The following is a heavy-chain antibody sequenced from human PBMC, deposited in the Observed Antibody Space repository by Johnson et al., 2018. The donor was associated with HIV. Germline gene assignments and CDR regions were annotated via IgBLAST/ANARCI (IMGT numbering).Heavy chain of an antibody. CDR2: ISNDGGNK. D-gene: IGHD3-9*01. V-gene: IGHV3-30*03. CDR3: AGGLRGSGTYYDILTGSTLADHDAFDI. J-gene: IGHJ3*02. Sequence: QVQLVESGGGVVQPGRSLRLSCAASGFTFSSSGMHWVRQAPGKGLEWVAVISNDGGNKYYADSVKGRFTISRDNSKNTLYLQMNSLRAEDTAVDYCAGGLRGSGTYYDILTGSTLADHDAFDIWGQGTMVTVSS. CDR1: GFTFSSSG.